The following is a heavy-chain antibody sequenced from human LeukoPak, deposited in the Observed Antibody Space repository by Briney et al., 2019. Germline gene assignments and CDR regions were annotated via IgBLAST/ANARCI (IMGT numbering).Heavy chain of an antibody. CDR2: INPKSGAT. V-gene: IGHV1-2*02. CDR1: GYVSINYY. CDR3: ARSVTYNWFDP. J-gene: IGHJ5*02. D-gene: IGHD2-21*02. Sequence: GASVKVSCKTSGYVSINYYIHWVRLAPGQGLQWMGWINPKSGATNYAQSFQGRVALTTDTSISTAFMELSNLRPDDTAIYFCARSVTYNWFDPWGQGTRVTVSS.